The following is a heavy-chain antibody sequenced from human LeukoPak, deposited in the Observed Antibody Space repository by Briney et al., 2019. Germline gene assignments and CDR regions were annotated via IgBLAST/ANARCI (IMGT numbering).Heavy chain of an antibody. V-gene: IGHV4-4*07. CDR1: GGSISSYY. J-gene: IGHJ6*02. CDR2: IYTSGST. Sequence: SETLSLTCTVSGGSISSYYWSWIRQPAGKGLEWIGRIYTSGSTNYNPSLKIRVTMSVDTSKNQFSLKLSSVTAADTAVYYCARGSGYGDYYYGMDVWGQGTTVTVSS. D-gene: IGHD3-3*01. CDR3: ARGSGYGDYYYGMDV.